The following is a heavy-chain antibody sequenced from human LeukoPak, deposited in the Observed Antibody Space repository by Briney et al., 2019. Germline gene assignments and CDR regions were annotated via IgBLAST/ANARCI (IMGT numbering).Heavy chain of an antibody. CDR2: INAGNGNT. CDR3: ARGYYDNSGFYPADY. J-gene: IGHJ4*02. CDR1: GYTFTSYA. D-gene: IGHD3-22*01. V-gene: IGHV1-3*01. Sequence: ASVKVSCKASGYTFTSYAMHWMRQAPGQRLEWMGWINAGNGNTKYSQKFQGRVTISRDTSASTAYMELSSLRSDDTAVYYCARGYYDNSGFYPADYWGQGTLVTVSS.